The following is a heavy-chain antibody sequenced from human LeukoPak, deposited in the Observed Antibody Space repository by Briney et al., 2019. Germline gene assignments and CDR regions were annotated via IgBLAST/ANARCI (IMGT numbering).Heavy chain of an antibody. D-gene: IGHD4-17*01. CDR3: ARTTVTTGFDP. J-gene: IGHJ5*02. V-gene: IGHV4-31*03. CDR2: IYYSGST. Sequence: SETLSLTCTVSGGSISSGGYYWSWIRQHPGKGLEWIGYIYYSGSTYYNPSLKSRVTTSVDTSKNQFSLKLSSVTAADTAVYYCARTTVTTGFDPWGQGTLVTVSS. CDR1: GGSISSGGYY.